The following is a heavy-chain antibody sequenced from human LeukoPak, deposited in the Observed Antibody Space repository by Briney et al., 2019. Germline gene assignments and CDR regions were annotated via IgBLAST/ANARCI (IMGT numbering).Heavy chain of an antibody. J-gene: IGHJ6*03. Sequence: ASVKVSCKASGYTFTSYGISWVRQAPGQGLEWMGWISAYNGNTNYAQKLQGRVTMTTDTSTSTAYMELRSLRSDDTAVYYCARVRCGGDCFLYYYYYMAVWGKGTKVTVSS. CDR1: GYTFTSYG. D-gene: IGHD2-21*01. CDR2: ISAYNGNT. V-gene: IGHV1-18*01. CDR3: ARVRCGGDCFLYYYYYMAV.